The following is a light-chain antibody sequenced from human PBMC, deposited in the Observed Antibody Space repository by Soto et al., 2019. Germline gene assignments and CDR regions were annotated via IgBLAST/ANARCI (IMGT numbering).Light chain of an antibody. V-gene: IGKV3-20*01. CDR3: QQYDNSPLT. CDR2: GAS. J-gene: IGKJ4*01. Sequence: IVLTQSPGTLSLSPGEGAALSCRASQSVSSSYLAWYQQKPGQAPRLLIYGASNRATGIPDRFSGSGSGTDFTLTISRLEPEDFAVYYCQQYDNSPLTFGGGTKVDIK. CDR1: QSVSSSY.